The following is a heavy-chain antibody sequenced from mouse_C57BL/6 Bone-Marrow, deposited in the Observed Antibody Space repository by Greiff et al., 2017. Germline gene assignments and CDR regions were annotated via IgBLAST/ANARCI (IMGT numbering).Heavy chain of an antibody. V-gene: IGHV1-81*01. CDR2: IYPRSGNT. D-gene: IGHD2-1*01. Sequence: QVQLQQSGAELARPGASVKLSCKASGYTFTSYGISWVKQRTGQGLEWIGEIYPRSGNTYYNEKFKGKATLTADKSSSTAYMELRSLTSEDSAVYVCARERIYYGNYVWFAYWGQGTLVTVSA. J-gene: IGHJ3*01. CDR1: GYTFTSYG. CDR3: ARERIYYGNYVWFAY.